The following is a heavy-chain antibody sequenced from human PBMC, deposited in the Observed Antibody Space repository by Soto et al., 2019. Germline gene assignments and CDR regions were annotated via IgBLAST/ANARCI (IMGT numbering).Heavy chain of an antibody. CDR3: ARAEYYYYAMDV. V-gene: IGHV4-59*01. CDR2: IYYSGST. Sequence: PSGTPSLTCTVSGGSISSDYWSCIRQPPGKGMEWIGYIYYSGSTNYNPSLKSRVTISVDTSKNQFSLKLSSVTAADTAVYYCARAEYYYYAMDVWGPGTTVTGSS. CDR1: GGSISSDY. J-gene: IGHJ6*02.